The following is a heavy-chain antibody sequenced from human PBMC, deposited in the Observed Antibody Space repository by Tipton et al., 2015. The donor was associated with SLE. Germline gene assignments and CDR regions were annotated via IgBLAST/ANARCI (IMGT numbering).Heavy chain of an antibody. CDR1: GGSISSYR. Sequence: TLSLTCTVSGGSISSYRWSWIRQPPGKGLEWIGYIYYSGSTNYNPSLKSRVTMSVDRSKNQFSLKLSSVTAADTAVYYCARDFRGRIIANRETMGDYLHYYMDVWGKGTTVTVSS. CDR3: ARDFRGRIIANRETMGDYLHYYMDV. V-gene: IGHV4-59*12. D-gene: IGHD3-10*01. CDR2: IYYSGST. J-gene: IGHJ6*03.